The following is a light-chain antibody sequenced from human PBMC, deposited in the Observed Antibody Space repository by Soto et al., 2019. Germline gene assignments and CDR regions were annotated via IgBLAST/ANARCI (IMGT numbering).Light chain of an antibody. CDR2: YDS. J-gene: IGLJ3*02. CDR1: NIGTRS. V-gene: IGLV3-21*04. Sequence: SYELTQPPSVSVAPGNTARITCGGNNIGTRSVHWYQQKPGQAPVLVIYYDSDRPSGIPERFSASNSGNTATLTISRVEAGDEADYYCHVWDRTSASGVFGGGTKVTVL. CDR3: HVWDRTSASGV.